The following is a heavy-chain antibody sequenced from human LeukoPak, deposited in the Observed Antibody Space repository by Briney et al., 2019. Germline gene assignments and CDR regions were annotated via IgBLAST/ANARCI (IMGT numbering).Heavy chain of an antibody. CDR3: TTPLKLLWFGELSVY. V-gene: IGHV3-23*01. CDR1: GFTFSSYG. CDR2: ISGGGGST. D-gene: IGHD3-10*01. J-gene: IGHJ4*02. Sequence: GGSLRLSCAASGFTFSSYGMSWVRQAPGKGLEWVSAISGGGGSTYYADSVKGRFTISRDNSKNTLYLQMNSLRAEDTAVYYCTTPLKLLWFGELSVYWGQGTLVTVSS.